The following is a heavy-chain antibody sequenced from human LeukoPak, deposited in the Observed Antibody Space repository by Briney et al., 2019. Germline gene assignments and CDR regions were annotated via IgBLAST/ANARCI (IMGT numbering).Heavy chain of an antibody. J-gene: IGHJ4*02. CDR3: ARGTTVTPLAFDY. V-gene: IGHV3-48*01. CDR2: ISSSSTTI. D-gene: IGHD4-17*01. Sequence: GGSLRLSCAASGFTFSSYSMNWVCQAPGKGLEWVSYISSSSTTIYYADSVKGRFTISRDTAKNSLYLQMNSLRAEDTAVYYCARGTTVTPLAFDYWGQGTLVTVSS. CDR1: GFTFSSYS.